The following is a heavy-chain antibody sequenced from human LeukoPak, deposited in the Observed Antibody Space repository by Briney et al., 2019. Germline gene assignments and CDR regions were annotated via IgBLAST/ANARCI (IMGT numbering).Heavy chain of an antibody. CDR1: GFTVSSNY. D-gene: IGHD5-12*01. CDR3: ASSGQRYYFDY. V-gene: IGHV3-53*01. Sequence: GGSLRLSCAASGFTVSSNYMTWVRQAPGKGLEWVSFIYSGGSTYYADSVKGRFTISRDNSKNTLYLQMNSLRADDTAAYYCASSGQRYYFDYWGQGTLVTVSS. J-gene: IGHJ4*02. CDR2: IYSGGST.